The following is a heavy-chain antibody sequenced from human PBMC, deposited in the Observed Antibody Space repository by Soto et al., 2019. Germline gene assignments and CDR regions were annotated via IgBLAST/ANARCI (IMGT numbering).Heavy chain of an antibody. V-gene: IGHV1-69*01. Sequence: QVELVQSGAEVKKPGSSVKVSCKASGGNFITFAISWVRQAPGQGLEWMGEIIPISSTTKSAHKFQDRVTISAAGSSSTVHRELRSLKSEDTAIYFCAKKLGIAPFGSYGMDVGGQGTTVTGSS. J-gene: IGHJ6*02. CDR1: GGNFITFA. CDR2: IIPISSTT. CDR3: AKKLGIAPFGSYGMDV. D-gene: IGHD7-27*01.